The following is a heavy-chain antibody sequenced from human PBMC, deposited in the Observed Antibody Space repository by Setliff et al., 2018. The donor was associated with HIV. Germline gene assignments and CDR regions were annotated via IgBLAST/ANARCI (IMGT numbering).Heavy chain of an antibody. CDR3: ARVITMVWTTFDP. Sequence: SETLSLTCTVSGGSISSSNFYWGWIRQPPGKGLEWIGYIYYSGSTNYNPSLKSRVTISVDTSKNQFSLKLSSVTAADTAVYYCARVITMVWTTFDPWGQGTLVTVSS. CDR1: GGSISSSNFY. CDR2: IYYSGST. D-gene: IGHD3-10*01. J-gene: IGHJ5*02. V-gene: IGHV4-61*05.